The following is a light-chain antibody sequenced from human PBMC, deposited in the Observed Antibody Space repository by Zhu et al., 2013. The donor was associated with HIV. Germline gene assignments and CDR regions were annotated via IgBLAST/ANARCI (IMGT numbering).Light chain of an antibody. CDR2: DTS. CDR3: LQDYNFPYT. V-gene: IGKV3D-15*01. J-gene: IGKJ2*01. CDR1: QSVGTN. Sequence: EIVLTQSPASMSVSAGERATFSCRASQSVGTNVAWYQQKPGQAPRLLIYDTSSRATGIPDRFSGSGSGTDFTLTISSLQPEDFATYYCLQDYNFPYTFGQGTKLEIK.